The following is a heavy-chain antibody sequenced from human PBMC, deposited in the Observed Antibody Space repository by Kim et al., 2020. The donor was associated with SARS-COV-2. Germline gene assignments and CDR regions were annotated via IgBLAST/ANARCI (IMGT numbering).Heavy chain of an antibody. CDR2: ST. J-gene: IGHJ3*01. V-gene: IGHV3-53*01. CDR3: ARVSYKDAFDV. D-gene: IGHD3-10*01. Sequence: STYYADSVKGRCSISRDYSKNTLYLRMNGLRAEDTALYYYARVSYKDAFDVWGQGTMVTVSS.